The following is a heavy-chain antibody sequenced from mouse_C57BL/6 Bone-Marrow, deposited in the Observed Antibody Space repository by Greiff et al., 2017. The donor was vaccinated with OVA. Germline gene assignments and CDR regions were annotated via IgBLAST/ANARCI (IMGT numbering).Heavy chain of an antibody. D-gene: IGHD2-3*01. Sequence: QVQLQQSGPELVKPGASVKISCKASGYAFSSSWMNWVKQTPGKGLEWIGRIYPGDGDTNYNGKFKGKAILTADKSSSTAYMQLSSLTSEDSAVYFCAREAGGYDGYFFAYWGQGTLVTVSA. CDR3: AREAGGYDGYFFAY. V-gene: IGHV1-82*01. CDR2: IYPGDGDT. J-gene: IGHJ3*01. CDR1: GYAFSSSW.